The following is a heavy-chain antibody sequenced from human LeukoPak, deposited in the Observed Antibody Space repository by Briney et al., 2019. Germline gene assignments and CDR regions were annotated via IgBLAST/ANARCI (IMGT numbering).Heavy chain of an antibody. Sequence: SGPTPVKPTQTLTLTCTFSGFSLSTSGLGVGWIRQPPVKPLEWLALIYWNDDNRYSPSLKSRLTITKDTSKKQVVLTMTNMDPVDTATYYCAHYGDYRFMYYFDFWGQGVLVSVSS. V-gene: IGHV2-5*01. CDR1: GFSLSTSGLG. CDR2: IYWNDDN. D-gene: IGHD4-17*01. CDR3: AHYGDYRFMYYFDF. J-gene: IGHJ4*02.